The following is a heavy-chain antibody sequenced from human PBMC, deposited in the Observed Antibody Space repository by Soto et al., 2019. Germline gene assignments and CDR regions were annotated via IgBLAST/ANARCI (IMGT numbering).Heavy chain of an antibody. Sequence: SETLSLTCTVSGGSISGYYWSWIRQPPGKGLEWIGYIYHGSTYYNPSLKSRVTISVDRSKNQFSLKLSSVTAADTAVYYCAVYGGNSGVRFDPWGQGTLVTVSS. CDR2: IYHGST. J-gene: IGHJ5*02. V-gene: IGHV4-59*12. CDR3: AVYGGNSGVRFDP. D-gene: IGHD4-17*01. CDR1: GGSISGYY.